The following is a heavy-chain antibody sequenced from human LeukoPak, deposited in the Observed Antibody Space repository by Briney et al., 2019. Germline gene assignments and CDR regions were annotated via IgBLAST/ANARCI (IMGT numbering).Heavy chain of an antibody. D-gene: IGHD3-3*01. V-gene: IGHV4-59*01. CDR2: IYYSGST. CDR3: ARVGILRFPSNWFDP. J-gene: IGHJ5*02. Sequence: SETLSLACTVSGASISSYYWSWIRQPPGKGLEWIGYIYYSGSTRYNPSLKSRVTISVDTSKNQFSLKLSSVTAADTAVYYCARVGILRFPSNWFDPWGQGTLVTVSS. CDR1: GASISSYY.